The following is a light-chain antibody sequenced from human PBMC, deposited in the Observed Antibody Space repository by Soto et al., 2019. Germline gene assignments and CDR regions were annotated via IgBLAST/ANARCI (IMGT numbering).Light chain of an antibody. CDR3: QQRRN. Sequence: EIVLTQSPATLSLSPGERATLSCRASQSVSSYLAWYQQKPGQAPRLLIYDASNRATGIPARFSGSGSGTDFFLTISSLEPEDFAVYYCQQRRNFGQGTRLEIK. V-gene: IGKV3-11*01. J-gene: IGKJ5*01. CDR2: DAS. CDR1: QSVSSY.